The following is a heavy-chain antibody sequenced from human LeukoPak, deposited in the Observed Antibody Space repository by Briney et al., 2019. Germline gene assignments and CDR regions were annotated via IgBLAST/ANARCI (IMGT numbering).Heavy chain of an antibody. CDR1: GGSISSSSYY. CDR2: IYYSGST. D-gene: IGHD3-22*01. Sequence: SETLSLTCTVSGGSISSSSYYWGWIRQPPGKGPEWIGSIYYSGSTYYNPSLKSRVTISVDTSKNQFSLKLSSVTAADTAVYYCARAVPLYYYDSSGYYPSYFDYWGQGTLVTVSS. CDR3: ARAVPLYYYDSSGYYPSYFDY. V-gene: IGHV4-39*07. J-gene: IGHJ4*02.